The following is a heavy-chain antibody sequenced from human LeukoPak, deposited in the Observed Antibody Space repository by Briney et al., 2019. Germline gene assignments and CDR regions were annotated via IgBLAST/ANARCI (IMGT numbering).Heavy chain of an antibody. J-gene: IGHJ4*02. CDR1: GGSISNYY. V-gene: IGHV4-59*01. CDR3: ARSYSSSWYLIH. D-gene: IGHD6-13*01. CDR2: IYYSGTT. Sequence: PSETLSLTCTVSGGSISNYYWSWIRQPPGKGLEWIGYIYYSGTTNYSPSLKSRVTISVDTSKNQFSLKLSSVTAADTAVYYCARSYSSSWYLIHWGQGTLVTVSS.